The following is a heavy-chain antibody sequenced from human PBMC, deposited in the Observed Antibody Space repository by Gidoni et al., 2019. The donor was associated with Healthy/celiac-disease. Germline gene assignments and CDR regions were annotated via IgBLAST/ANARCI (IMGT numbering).Heavy chain of an antibody. CDR3: ASPYYYDSSGYKPHDAFDI. Sequence: QVQLQESGPGLVKPSQTLSLTCTVPGGSISSGGYYWSWIRQHPGKGLEWIGYIYYSGSTYYNPSLKSRVTISVDTSKNQFSLKLSSVTAADTAVYYCASPYYYDSSGYKPHDAFDIWGQGTMVTVSS. V-gene: IGHV4-31*03. CDR1: GGSISSGGYY. J-gene: IGHJ3*02. CDR2: IYYSGST. D-gene: IGHD3-22*01.